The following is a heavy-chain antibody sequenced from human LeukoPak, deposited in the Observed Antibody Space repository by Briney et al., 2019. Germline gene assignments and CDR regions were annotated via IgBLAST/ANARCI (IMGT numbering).Heavy chain of an antibody. CDR2: TSADNVHT. CDR1: GYTFTSYG. CDR3: ARDYFSDYVFDF. V-gene: IGHV1-18*01. D-gene: IGHD3-10*02. Sequence: ASVKVSCKASGYTFTSYGISWVRQAPGQGLDWMGFTSADNVHTNYVQKFQGRVTMNPDTSTTTAYMELRSLRFDATAMYYCARDYFSDYVFDFWGQGTLITVSS. J-gene: IGHJ4*02.